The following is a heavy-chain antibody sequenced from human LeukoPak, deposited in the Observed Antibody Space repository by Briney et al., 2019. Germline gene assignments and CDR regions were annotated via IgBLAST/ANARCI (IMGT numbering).Heavy chain of an antibody. J-gene: IGHJ4*02. CDR3: TRDREQEPTYDY. V-gene: IGHV3-21*01. CDR1: GFTFSSYS. D-gene: IGHD6-13*01. CDR2: ISSSSSYI. Sequence: PGGSLRLSCAASGFTFSSYSMNWVRQAPGKGLEWVSSISSSSSYIYYADSVKGRFTISRDNAKNALYLQMNSLRADDTAVYYCTRDREQEPTYDYWGQGALVTVSS.